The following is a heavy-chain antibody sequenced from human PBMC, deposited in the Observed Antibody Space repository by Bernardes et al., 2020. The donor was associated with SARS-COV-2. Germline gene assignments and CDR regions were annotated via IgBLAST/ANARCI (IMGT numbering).Heavy chain of an antibody. CDR3: ARGTSYCSSTSCYRGRFDP. J-gene: IGHJ5*02. CDR2: INHSGST. CDR1: GGSFSGYY. D-gene: IGHD2-2*01. Sequence: SETLSLTCAVYGGSFSGYYWSWIRQPPGKGLEWIGEINHSGSTNYNPSLKSRVTISVDTSKNQFSLKLSSVTAADTAVYYCARGTSYCSSTSCYRGRFDPWGQGTLVTVSS. V-gene: IGHV4-34*01.